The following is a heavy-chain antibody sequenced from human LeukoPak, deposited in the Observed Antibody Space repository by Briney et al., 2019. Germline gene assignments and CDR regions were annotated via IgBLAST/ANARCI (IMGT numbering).Heavy chain of an antibody. V-gene: IGHV1-8*01. J-gene: IGHJ6*02. D-gene: IGHD5-12*01. CDR1: GYTFTSYD. CDR3: ARGSVATITFYYYYGTDV. Sequence: GASVKVSCKASGYTFTSYDINWVRQATGQGLEWMGWMNPNSGNTGYAQKFQGRVTMTRNTSISTAYMELSSLRSEDTAVYYCARGSVATITFYYYYGTDVWGQGTTVTVSS. CDR2: MNPNSGNT.